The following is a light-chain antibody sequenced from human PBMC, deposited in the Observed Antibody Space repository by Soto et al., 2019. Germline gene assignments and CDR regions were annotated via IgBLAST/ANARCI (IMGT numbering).Light chain of an antibody. CDR1: NSVVGAYNL. Sequence: QSVLTQPASVSGSPGQSITISCAGTNSVVGAYNLVSWYQQHPGEAPKVLIYEVTKRPSGLSSRFAGSKSGNTASLTISGLQAEDEADYYCCSYAGDSAFVFGTGTKGTVL. V-gene: IGLV2-23*02. J-gene: IGLJ1*01. CDR2: EVT. CDR3: CSYAGDSAFV.